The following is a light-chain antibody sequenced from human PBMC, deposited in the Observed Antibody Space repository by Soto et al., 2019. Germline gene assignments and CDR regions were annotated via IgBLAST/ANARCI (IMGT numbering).Light chain of an antibody. CDR3: QQSYSTPQT. CDR2: AAS. CDR1: QSISSY. Sequence: DIVMTQSPATLSVTPGEGVTITCRASQSISSYLNWYQQKPGKAPKLLIYAASSLQSGVPSRFSGSGSGTDFTLTISSLQPEDFATYYCQQSYSTPQTFGQGTKVDIK. V-gene: IGKV1-39*01. J-gene: IGKJ1*01.